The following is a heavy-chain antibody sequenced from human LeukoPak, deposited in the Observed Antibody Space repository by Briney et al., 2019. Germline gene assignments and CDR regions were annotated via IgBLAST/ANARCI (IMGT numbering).Heavy chain of an antibody. CDR3: ARDGRPEMSYYYYYYMDV. D-gene: IGHD5-24*01. Sequence: ASVTVSCKASGYTFTSYGISWVRQAPGQGREWMGWISAYNGNTNYAQKLQGRVTMTTDTSTSTAYMELRSLRSDDTAVYYCARDGRPEMSYYYYYYMDVWGKGTTVTVSS. CDR1: GYTFTSYG. J-gene: IGHJ6*03. V-gene: IGHV1-18*01. CDR2: ISAYNGNT.